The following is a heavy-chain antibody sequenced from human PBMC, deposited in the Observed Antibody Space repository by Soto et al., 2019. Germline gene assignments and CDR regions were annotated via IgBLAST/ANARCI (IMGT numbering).Heavy chain of an antibody. CDR1: RGALVSDA. V-gene: IGHV1-69*01. CDR3: ARGDGYNSGWDVPYYYGTDS. CDR2: IIPIFGTA. D-gene: IGHD6-19*01. Sequence: WTPSRGALVSDAVSRVRQATGRARELMGGIIPIFGTANYAQKFQGRVTITADESTSTAYMELSSLRSEDTAVYYCARGDGYNSGWDVPYYYGTDSGGQGKTVSV. J-gene: IGHJ6*02.